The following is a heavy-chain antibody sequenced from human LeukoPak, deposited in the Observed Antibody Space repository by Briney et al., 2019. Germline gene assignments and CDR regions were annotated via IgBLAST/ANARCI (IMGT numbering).Heavy chain of an antibody. CDR2: IDSDGSWT. J-gene: IGHJ4*02. D-gene: IGHD2-15*01. CDR1: GNYW. Sequence: GGSPRLSCAASGNYWMHWVRQVPGKGLVWVSHIDSDGSWTSYADSVKGRFTISKDNAKNTVYLQMNSLRAEDTAVYYCASWWLDSLSCWGQGTLVTVSS. V-gene: IGHV3-74*01. CDR3: ASWWLDSLSC.